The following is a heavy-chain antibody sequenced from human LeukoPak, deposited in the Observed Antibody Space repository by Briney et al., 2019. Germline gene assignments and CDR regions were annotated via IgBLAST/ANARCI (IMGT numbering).Heavy chain of an antibody. J-gene: IGHJ5*02. CDR2: IGGRGGST. D-gene: IGHD3-16*01. CDR1: GFRFSDFT. Sequence: GGSLRLSCAASGFRFSDFTMTWVRQAPGKGPEWVSAIGGRGGSTYYADSLGGRFTISRDNSKDMLYLQMNSLNVEDTATYYCGKEGGAWGQGTKVTVSS. CDR3: GKEGGA. V-gene: IGHV3-23*01.